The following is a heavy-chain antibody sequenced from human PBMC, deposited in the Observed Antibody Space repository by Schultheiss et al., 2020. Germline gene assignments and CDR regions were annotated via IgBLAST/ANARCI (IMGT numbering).Heavy chain of an antibody. D-gene: IGHD4-17*01. CDR3: ARDGGDYLRGFDY. CDR1: GSTFTSYY. J-gene: IGHJ4*02. CDR2: INPSGGST. Sequence: ASVKVSCKASGSTFTSYYMHWVRQAPVQGLEWMGIINPSGGSTSYAQKFQGRVTMTRDTSTSTVYMELSSLRSEDTAVYYCARDGGDYLRGFDYWGQGTLVTVSS. V-gene: IGHV1-46*03.